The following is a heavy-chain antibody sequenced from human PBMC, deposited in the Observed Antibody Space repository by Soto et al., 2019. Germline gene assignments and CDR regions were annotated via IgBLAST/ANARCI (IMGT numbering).Heavy chain of an antibody. Sequence: ASVKVSCKASGYTFTSYGISWVRQAPGQGREWMGWISAYNGNTNYAQKLQGRVTMTTDTSTSTAYMELRSLRSDDTAVYYCARDFNSRITIFGVVYNWFDPWGQGTLVTVSS. CDR3: ARDFNSRITIFGVVYNWFDP. CDR1: GYTFTSYG. D-gene: IGHD3-3*01. V-gene: IGHV1-18*04. J-gene: IGHJ5*02. CDR2: ISAYNGNT.